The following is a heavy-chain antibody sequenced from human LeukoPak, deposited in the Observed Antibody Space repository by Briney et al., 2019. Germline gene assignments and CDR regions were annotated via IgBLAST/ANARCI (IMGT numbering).Heavy chain of an antibody. CDR1: GGSISSYY. J-gene: IGHJ4*02. CDR2: LYNTGST. CDR3: ARLSPTGTFDY. D-gene: IGHD4-11*01. V-gene: IGHV4-59*01. Sequence: PSETLSLTCTVSGGSISSYYWSWIRQPPGKGLEWIGYLYNTGSTNYNPSLKSRVTISVDTSKNQFSLKLSSVTAADTAVYYCARLSPTGTFDYWGQGTLVTVSS.